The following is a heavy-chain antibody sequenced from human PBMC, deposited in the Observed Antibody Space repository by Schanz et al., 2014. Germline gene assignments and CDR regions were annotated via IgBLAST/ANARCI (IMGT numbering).Heavy chain of an antibody. Sequence: QVQLQESGPGLVKPSQTLSLTCTVSGGSVSSGGDYWSWIRQHPGKGLEWIGFISYSGSTYYNPAHKRRVTISVDTSKNQFSLNLSSATAADAAVYYCARDRGHGDLPGDIWGQGTMVTVSS. CDR2: ISYSGST. CDR1: GGSVSSGGDY. D-gene: IGHD4-17*01. CDR3: ARDRGHGDLPGDI. J-gene: IGHJ3*02. V-gene: IGHV4-31*03.